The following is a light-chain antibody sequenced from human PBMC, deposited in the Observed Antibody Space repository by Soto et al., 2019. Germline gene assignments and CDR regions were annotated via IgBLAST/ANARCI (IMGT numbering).Light chain of an antibody. CDR3: QVWDRGVV. CDR1: NIGSKN. J-gene: IGLJ2*01. CDR2: RDS. V-gene: IGLV3-9*01. Sequence: SYELTQPLSVSVALGQTARITCGGNNIGSKNVHWYQQKPGQAPVLVIYRDSNRPSGIPERFSGSNSGNTATLTISRAQAGDEADYYCQVWDRGVVFGGGTKLTVL.